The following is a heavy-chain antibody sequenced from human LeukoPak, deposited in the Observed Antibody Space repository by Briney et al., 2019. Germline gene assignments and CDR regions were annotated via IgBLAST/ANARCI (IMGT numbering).Heavy chain of an antibody. J-gene: IGHJ3*02. CDR2: ISWNSGSI. D-gene: IGHD2-8*02. CDR3: AKDEFVASDFTGAFDI. Sequence: GRSLRLSCAASGFTFDDYAMHWVRQAPGKGLEWVSGISWNSGSIGYADSVKGRFTISRDNAKNSLYLQMNSLRAEDMALYYCAKDEFVASDFTGAFDIWGQGIMVTVSS. V-gene: IGHV3-9*03. CDR1: GFTFDDYA.